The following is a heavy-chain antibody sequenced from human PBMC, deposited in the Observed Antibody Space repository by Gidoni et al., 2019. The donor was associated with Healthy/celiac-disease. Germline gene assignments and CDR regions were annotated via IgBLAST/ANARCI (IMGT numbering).Heavy chain of an antibody. CDR2: IYPSGST. Sequence: QVQLQESGPGLVKPSQTLSLTCTVSGGSISSGSYYWSWIRQPAGKGLEWIGRIYPSGSTNYNPSLKSRVTISVDTSKNQFSLKLSSVTAADTAVYYCARERGPGDFWSGYYHFDYWGQGTLVTVSS. D-gene: IGHD3-3*01. V-gene: IGHV4-61*02. J-gene: IGHJ4*02. CDR1: GGSISSGSYY. CDR3: ARERGPGDFWSGYYHFDY.